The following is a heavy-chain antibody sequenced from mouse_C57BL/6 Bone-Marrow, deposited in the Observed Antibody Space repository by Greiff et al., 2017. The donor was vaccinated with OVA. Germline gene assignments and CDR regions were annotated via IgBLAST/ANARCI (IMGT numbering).Heavy chain of an antibody. D-gene: IGHD2-3*01. Sequence: QVHVKQSGAELVKPGASVKISCKASGYAFSSYWMNWVKQRPGKGLEWIGQIYPGDGDTNYNGKFKGKATLTADKSSSTAYMQLSSLTSEDSAVYFCARRWLHYWYFDVWGTGTTVTVSS. CDR3: ARRWLHYWYFDV. J-gene: IGHJ1*03. CDR1: GYAFSSYW. V-gene: IGHV1-80*01. CDR2: IYPGDGDT.